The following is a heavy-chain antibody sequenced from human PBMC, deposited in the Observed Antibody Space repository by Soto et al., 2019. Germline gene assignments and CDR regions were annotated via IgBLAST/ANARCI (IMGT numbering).Heavy chain of an antibody. V-gene: IGHV3-53*01. CDR1: GFIVSSNY. Sequence: EVQLVESGGGLIQPGRSLRLSCVASGFIVSSNYMSWVRQAPGKALEWVSTISGGGDTYYADSVKGRFTISRDNSKNTLYLQINRRRAEDTAVYYCARSEKRNYYAMDVWGQGTTVTVSS. CDR2: ISGGGDT. CDR3: ARSEKRNYYAMDV. J-gene: IGHJ6*02.